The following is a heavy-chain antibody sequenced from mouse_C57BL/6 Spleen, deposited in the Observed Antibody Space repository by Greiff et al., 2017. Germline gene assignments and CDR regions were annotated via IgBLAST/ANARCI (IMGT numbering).Heavy chain of an antibody. Sequence: QVQLKESGPELVKPGASVKISCKASGYAFSSSWMNWVKQRPGKGLEWIGRIYPGDGDTNYNGKFKGKATLTADKSSSTAYMQLSSLTSEDSAVYFCARQVFITTVVGNYWGQGTTLTVSS. CDR3: ARQVFITTVVGNY. CDR1: GYAFSSSW. J-gene: IGHJ2*01. V-gene: IGHV1-82*01. CDR2: IYPGDGDT. D-gene: IGHD1-1*01.